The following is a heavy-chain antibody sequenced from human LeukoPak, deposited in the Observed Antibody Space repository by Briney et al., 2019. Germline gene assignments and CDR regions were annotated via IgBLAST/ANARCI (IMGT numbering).Heavy chain of an antibody. CDR3: ANTKIGYCSGGSCYSKYYYGMDV. CDR2: ISGSGGST. D-gene: IGHD2-15*01. J-gene: IGHJ6*02. V-gene: IGHV3-23*01. Sequence: PGGSLRLSCAASGFTFSSYAMSWVRQAPGKGLEWVSAISGSGGSTYYADSVKGRFTISRDNSKNTLYLQMNSLRAEDTAVYYCANTKIGYCSGGSCYSKYYYGMDVWGQGTTVTVSS. CDR1: GFTFSSYA.